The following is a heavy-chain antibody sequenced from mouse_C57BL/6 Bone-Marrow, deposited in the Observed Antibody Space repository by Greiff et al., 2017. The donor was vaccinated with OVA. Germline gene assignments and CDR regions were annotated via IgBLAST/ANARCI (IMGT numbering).Heavy chain of an antibody. Sequence: EVQGVESGGGLVQPGASLKLSCESNEYEFPSHDMSWVRKTPEKRLELVAAINSDGGSTYYPDTMERRFIISRDNTKKTLYLQMSSLRSEDTALYYCARLLTVVATDYAMDYWGQGTSVTVSS. CDR2: INSDGGST. V-gene: IGHV5-2*01. J-gene: IGHJ4*01. CDR3: ARLLTVVATDYAMDY. D-gene: IGHD1-1*01. CDR1: EYEFPSHD.